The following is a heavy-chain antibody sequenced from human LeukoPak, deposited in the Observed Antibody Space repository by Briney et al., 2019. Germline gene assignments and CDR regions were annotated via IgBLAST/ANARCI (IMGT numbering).Heavy chain of an antibody. V-gene: IGHV3-66*01. CDR3: ARERGLGYCSSTSCYGGGIDY. Sequence: GGSLRLSWAASGFTVSSNYMSWVRQAPGKGLEWVSVIYSGGSTYYADSVKGRFTISRDNSKNTLYLQMNSLRAEDTAVYYCARERGLGYCSSTSCYGGGIDYWGQGTLVTVSS. J-gene: IGHJ4*02. CDR2: IYSGGST. D-gene: IGHD2-2*01. CDR1: GFTVSSNY.